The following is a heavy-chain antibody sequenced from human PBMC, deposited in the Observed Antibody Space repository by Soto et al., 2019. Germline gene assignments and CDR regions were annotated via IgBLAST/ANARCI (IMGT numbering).Heavy chain of an antibody. J-gene: IGHJ4*02. D-gene: IGHD3-10*01. V-gene: IGHV1-46*01. CDR1: GYTFTSYY. CDR2: INPSGGST. Sequence: QVQLVQSGAEVKKPGASVKVSCKASGYTFTSYYMHWVRQAPGQGLEWMGIINPSGGSTSYAQKFQGRVTMTRDTSTSTVYMELSSLRSEDTAVYYCARGEGPTMVRGGPLDYCGQGTLVTVSS. CDR3: ARGEGPTMVRGGPLDY.